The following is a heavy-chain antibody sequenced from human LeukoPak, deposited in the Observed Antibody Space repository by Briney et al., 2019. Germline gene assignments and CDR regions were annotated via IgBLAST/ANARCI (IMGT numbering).Heavy chain of an antibody. J-gene: IGHJ6*02. CDR1: GGTFSSYA. CDR2: IIPILGIA. CDR3: ARTMELRSMDV. V-gene: IGHV1-69*04. D-gene: IGHD1-7*01. Sequence: ASVKVSCKTSGGTFSSYAISWVRQAPGQGLEWMGRIIPILGIANYAQKFQGRVTITADKSTSTAYMELSSLRSEDTAVYYCARTMELRSMDVWGQGTTVTVSS.